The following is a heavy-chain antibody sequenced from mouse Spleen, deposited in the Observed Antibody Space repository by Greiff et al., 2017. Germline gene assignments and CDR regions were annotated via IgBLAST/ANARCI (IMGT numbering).Heavy chain of an antibody. Sequence: DVMLVESGGGLVKPGGSLKLSCAASGFTFSDYGMHWVRQAPEKGLEWVAYISSGSSTIYYADTVKGRFTISRDNAKNTLFLQMTSLRSEDTAMYYCARGPPVVGFDYWGQGTTLTVSS. V-gene: IGHV5-17*01. D-gene: IGHD1-1*01. CDR3: ARGPPVVGFDY. CDR2: ISSGSSTI. CDR1: GFTFSDYG. J-gene: IGHJ2*01.